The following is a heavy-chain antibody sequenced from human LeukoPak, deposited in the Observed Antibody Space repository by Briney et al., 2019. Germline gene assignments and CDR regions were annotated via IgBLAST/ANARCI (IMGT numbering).Heavy chain of an antibody. CDR2: ISAYNGNT. Sequence: ASVKVSCKASGYTFTSCGISWVRQAPGQGLEWMGWISAYNGNTNYAQKLQGRVTMTTDTSTSTAYMELRSLRSDDTAVYYCARVGIAAAGTPQGGSSYWGQGTLVTVSS. D-gene: IGHD6-13*01. J-gene: IGHJ4*02. CDR3: ARVGIAAAGTPQGGSSY. V-gene: IGHV1-18*01. CDR1: GYTFTSCG.